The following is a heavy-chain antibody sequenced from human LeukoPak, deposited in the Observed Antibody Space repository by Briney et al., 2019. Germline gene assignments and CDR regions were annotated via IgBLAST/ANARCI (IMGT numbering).Heavy chain of an antibody. CDR3: ARGTVGATYYYYMDV. CDR2: INAGNGNT. Sequence: ASVKVSCKASGYTFTDYYIHWVRQAPGQRLEWMGWINAGNGNTKYSQEFQGRVTITRDTSASTAYMELSSLRSEDMAVYYCARGTVGATYYYYMDVWGKGTTVTVSS. CDR1: GYTFTDYY. D-gene: IGHD1-26*01. J-gene: IGHJ6*03. V-gene: IGHV1-3*03.